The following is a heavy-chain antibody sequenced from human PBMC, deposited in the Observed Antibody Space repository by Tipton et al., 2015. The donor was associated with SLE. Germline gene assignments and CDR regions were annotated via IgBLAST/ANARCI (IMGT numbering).Heavy chain of an antibody. V-gene: IGHV4-59*01. CDR3: ARSGTARIAGAGPAFDI. J-gene: IGHJ3*02. CDR2: IYYSGST. D-gene: IGHD6-19*01. Sequence: TLSLTCTVSGGPISSYYWSWIRQPPGKGLEWIGYIYYSGSTNYNPSLKSRVTISVDTSKNQFSLKLSSVTAADTAVYYCARSGTARIAGAGPAFDIWGQGTMVTVSS. CDR1: GGPISSYY.